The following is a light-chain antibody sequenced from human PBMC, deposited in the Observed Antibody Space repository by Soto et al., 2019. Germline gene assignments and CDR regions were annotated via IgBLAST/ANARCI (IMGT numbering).Light chain of an antibody. V-gene: IGKV1-5*01. Sequence: DIQMTQSPSTLSASVGDRVTITCRASQSISSWLAWYQQKPGKAHKLLIYDASSLESGVPSTFSGSGSGTEFTLTISSLQPDDFATYYCQQSYSTLRFGQGTMVAI. CDR2: DAS. J-gene: IGKJ1*01. CDR1: QSISSW. CDR3: QQSYSTLR.